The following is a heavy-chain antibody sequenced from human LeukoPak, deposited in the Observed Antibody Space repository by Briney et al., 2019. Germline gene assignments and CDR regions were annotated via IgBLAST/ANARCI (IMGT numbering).Heavy chain of an antibody. D-gene: IGHD6-13*01. CDR1: GFTFDDYA. J-gene: IGHJ4*02. CDR3: TGGRKSSSWYYFDY. Sequence: GGSLRLSCAASGFTFDDYAMHWVRQALGKGLEWVSGISWNSGSTGYADSVKGRFTISRDNAKNSLYLQMNSLRAEDTALYYCTGGRKSSSWYYFDYWGQGTLVTVSS. V-gene: IGHV3-9*01. CDR2: ISWNSGST.